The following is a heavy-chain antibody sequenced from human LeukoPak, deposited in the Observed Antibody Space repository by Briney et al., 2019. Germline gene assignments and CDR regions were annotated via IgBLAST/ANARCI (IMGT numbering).Heavy chain of an antibody. D-gene: IGHD3-10*01. CDR3: ARGLWSGTY. J-gene: IGHJ4*02. CDR2: IKQDGSEK. CDR1: GFTFSDYW. Sequence: GGSLRLSCVASGFTFSDYWMTWVRQAPGKGLEWVANIKQDGSEKFWVDSVKGRFTISRDNAENSLYLHMNSLRAEDTAVYYCARGLWSGTYWGQGSLVTVSS. V-gene: IGHV3-7*01.